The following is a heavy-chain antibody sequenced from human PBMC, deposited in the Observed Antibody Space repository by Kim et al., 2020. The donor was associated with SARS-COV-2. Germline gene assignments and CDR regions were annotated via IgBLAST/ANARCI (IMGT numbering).Heavy chain of an antibody. CDR2: INSDGSST. V-gene: IGHV3-74*01. Sequence: GGSRRLSCAASGFTFSSYWMHWVRQAPGKVLVWFSRINSDGSSTSYADSLKGRFTISRDNAKNTLYLQMNSLRAEDTAVYDLAREPQWLVPYYYYGMDV. CDR3: AREPQWLVPYYYYGMDV. CDR1: GFTFSSYW. D-gene: IGHD6-19*01. J-gene: IGHJ6*01.